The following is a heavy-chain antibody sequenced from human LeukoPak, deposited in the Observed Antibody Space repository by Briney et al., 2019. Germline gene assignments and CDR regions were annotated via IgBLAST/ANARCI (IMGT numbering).Heavy chain of an antibody. V-gene: IGHV3-23*01. CDR1: GFTFSSYA. CDR3: AKYVGGSWNKETNYFDY. J-gene: IGHJ4*02. D-gene: IGHD1/OR15-1a*01. Sequence: GGSLRLSCAASGFTFSSYAMSWVRQAPGKGLEWVSAISGSGGSTYYADSVKGRFTISRDNSKNTLYLQMNSLRAEDTAVYYCAKYVGGSWNKETNYFDYWGQGTLVTVSS. CDR2: ISGSGGST.